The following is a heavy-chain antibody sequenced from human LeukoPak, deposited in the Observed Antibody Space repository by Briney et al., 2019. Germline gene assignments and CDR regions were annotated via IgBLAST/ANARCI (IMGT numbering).Heavy chain of an antibody. Sequence: GGSLRLSCAASGFTFSSYSMMWVRQAPGKGLEWVSYISSSSTTIHYADSVKGRFTISRDNAKNSVYLQMNSLRAEDTAVYYCARQWGGHCSGGSCYTEFDYWGQGTLVTVSS. CDR2: ISSSSTTI. J-gene: IGHJ4*02. V-gene: IGHV3-48*01. CDR3: ARQWGGHCSGGSCYTEFDY. CDR1: GFTFSSYS. D-gene: IGHD2-15*01.